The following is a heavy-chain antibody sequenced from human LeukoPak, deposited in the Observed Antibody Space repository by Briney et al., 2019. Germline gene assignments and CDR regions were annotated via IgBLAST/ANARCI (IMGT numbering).Heavy chain of an antibody. CDR1: GFTFSSYE. CDR3: PKPLLTPGN. J-gene: IGHJ4*02. D-gene: IGHD4-23*01. V-gene: IGHV3-48*03. Sequence: GGSLRLSCAASGFTFSSYEMNWVRQAPGKGLEWVSYISSSGSTIYYADSVKGRFTISRDNSRNALYLQLSRLRVDDTAFYYCPKPLLTPGNWGPGTLVTVSS. CDR2: ISSSGSTI.